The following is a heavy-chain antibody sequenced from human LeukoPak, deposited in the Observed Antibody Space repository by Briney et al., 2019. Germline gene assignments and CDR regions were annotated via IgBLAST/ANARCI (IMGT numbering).Heavy chain of an antibody. D-gene: IGHD3-22*01. V-gene: IGHV4-4*02. J-gene: IGHJ3*02. CDR3: AREQYYYDSSGYYYGNIAFDI. CDR1: GGSINNF. CDR2: IHHNGGT. Sequence: SETLSLTCAVSGGSINNFWSWVRQPPGKGLEWIGQIHHNGGTSYNPSLRSRVTMSIDKSKNQFSLKLSSVTAADTAVYYCAREQYYYDSSGYYYGNIAFDIWGQGTMVTVSS.